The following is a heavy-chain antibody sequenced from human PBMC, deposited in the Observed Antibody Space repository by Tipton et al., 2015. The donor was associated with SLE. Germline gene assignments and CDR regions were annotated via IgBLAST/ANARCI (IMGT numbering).Heavy chain of an antibody. V-gene: IGHV3-53*01. CDR3: ARGGRDYYDGMDV. CDR1: GFTFSDYY. D-gene: IGHD3-10*01. CDR2: SFIGGTT. J-gene: IGHJ6*02. Sequence: FLRLSCVASGFTFSDYYMSWIRQAPGKGLEWVSVSFIGGTTYYSDSVKGRFTISRDKSKNTLYLQMNSLRAEDTAVYYCARGGRDYYDGMDVWGQGTTVTVSS.